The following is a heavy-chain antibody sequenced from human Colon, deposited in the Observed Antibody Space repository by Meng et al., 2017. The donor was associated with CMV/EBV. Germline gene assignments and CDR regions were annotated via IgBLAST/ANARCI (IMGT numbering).Heavy chain of an antibody. CDR1: GFMFSVYE. D-gene: IGHD2-2*01. CDR2: ISDSGATI. J-gene: IGHJ5*02. V-gene: IGHV3-48*03. CDR3: ARTPPRIVEAPGTTNRFDP. Sequence: GGSLRLSCAASGFMFSVYEMNWVRQAPGKGLEWVSRISDSGATIYYADSVKGRFTISRDNAKNSLYLQMNSLRADDTAVYYCARTPPRIVEAPGTTNRFDPWGQGTLVTVSS.